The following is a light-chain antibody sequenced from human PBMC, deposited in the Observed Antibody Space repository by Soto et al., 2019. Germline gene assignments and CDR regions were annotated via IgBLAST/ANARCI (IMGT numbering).Light chain of an antibody. Sequence: DIHITQSPSSLSPPVGDSVIITCRASQIHKTYLHWYLQKPGKAPLLLIFAASNSQSGVPSSHSGSGSGTNFSLALNSLQPENFATCCCQKLYSNLWTFR. CDR2: AAS. J-gene: IGKJ1*01. CDR1: QIHKTY. CDR3: QKLYSNLWT. V-gene: IGKV1-39*01.